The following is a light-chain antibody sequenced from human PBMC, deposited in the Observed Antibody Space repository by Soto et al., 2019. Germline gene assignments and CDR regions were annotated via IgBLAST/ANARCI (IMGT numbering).Light chain of an antibody. CDR2: DAS. V-gene: IGKV1-5*01. CDR1: QSISDW. J-gene: IGKJ1*01. CDR3: QQHNSSPWT. Sequence: DIQMTQSPSTLSASVEDRVTITCRASQSISDWLAWFQQKPGKAPKVLIYDASTLESGVPSRFSGSGSGTEFTLTISSLQPEDSATYYCQQHNSSPWTFGQGTRVEIK.